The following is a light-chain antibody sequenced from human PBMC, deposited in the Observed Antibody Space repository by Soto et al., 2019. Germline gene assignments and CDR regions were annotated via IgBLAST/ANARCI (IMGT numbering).Light chain of an antibody. CDR1: QRISSY. CDR3: QQSYSTPPWT. Sequence: DIQMTQSPSSLSASVGDRVTITCRASQRISSYLNWYQQKPGKAPMLLIYAASSLQSGVPSRCSGSGSGTDFTLTISSRQPEDFATYYCQQSYSTPPWTFGQGTKVEIK. V-gene: IGKV1-39*01. CDR2: AAS. J-gene: IGKJ1*01.